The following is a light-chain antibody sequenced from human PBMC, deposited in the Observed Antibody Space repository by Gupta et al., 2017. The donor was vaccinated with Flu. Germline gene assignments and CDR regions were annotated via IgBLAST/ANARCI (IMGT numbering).Light chain of an antibody. CDR3: MQALQTPL. V-gene: IGKV2-28*01. Sequence: DIVMTQSPLSLPVTPGEPASISCRSSQSLLYSNGYNYLDWYLQKPGQSPQLLIYLGSNRASGVPDRFSGSGSGTDFTLKISRVEAEDVGVYYCMQALQTPLFGQGTKVEIK. J-gene: IGKJ1*01. CDR1: QSLLYSNGYNY. CDR2: LGS.